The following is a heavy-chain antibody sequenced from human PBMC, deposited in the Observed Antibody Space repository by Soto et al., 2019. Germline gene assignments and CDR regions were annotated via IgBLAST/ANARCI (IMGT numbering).Heavy chain of an antibody. V-gene: IGHV4-30-4*01. Sequence: QVQLQESGPGLVKPSQTLSLTCTVSGGSISSGDYYWSWIRQPPGKGLEWIGYIYYSGSTYYNPSLNSRVTISVDTSKNQFSLKLSSVTAADTAVYYCPRDPSTGSYHYGMDVWGQGTTVTVSS. J-gene: IGHJ6*02. D-gene: IGHD3-10*01. CDR3: PRDPSTGSYHYGMDV. CDR2: IYYSGST. CDR1: GGSISSGDYY.